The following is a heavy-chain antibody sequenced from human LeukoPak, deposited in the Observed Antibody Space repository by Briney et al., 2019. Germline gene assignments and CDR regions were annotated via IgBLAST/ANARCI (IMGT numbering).Heavy chain of an antibody. J-gene: IGHJ5*02. CDR1: GGTFSSYA. D-gene: IGHD2-8*01. Sequence: SVKVSCKASGGTFSSYAIGWVRQAPGQGLEWMGRIIPILGIANYAQKFQGRVTITADKSTSTAYMELSGLRSEDTAVYYCARTPRYCTNGVCYYRWFDPWGQGTLVTVSS. V-gene: IGHV1-69*04. CDR2: IIPILGIA. CDR3: ARTPRYCTNGVCYYRWFDP.